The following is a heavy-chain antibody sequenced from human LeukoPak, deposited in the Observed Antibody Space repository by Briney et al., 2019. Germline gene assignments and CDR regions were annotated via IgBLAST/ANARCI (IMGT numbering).Heavy chain of an antibody. D-gene: IGHD6-19*01. CDR2: FDPEDGET. J-gene: IGHJ4*02. CDR1: GYTLTELS. Sequence: ASVKVSCKVSGYTLTELSMHWVRQAPGKGLEGMGGFDPEDGETIYAQKFQGRVTMTEDTSTDTAYMELSSLRSEDTAVYYCARSWRDSCWYGGFDYWGQGTLVTVSS. V-gene: IGHV1-24*01. CDR3: ARSWRDSCWYGGFDY.